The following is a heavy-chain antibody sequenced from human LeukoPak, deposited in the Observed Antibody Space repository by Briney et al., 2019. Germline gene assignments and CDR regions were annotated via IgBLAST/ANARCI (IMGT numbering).Heavy chain of an antibody. CDR2: INHSGST. CDR1: GGSFSGYY. J-gene: IGHJ4*02. V-gene: IGHV4-34*01. D-gene: IGHD3-22*01. CDR3: ARGPAHSYYDSSGYYSPFVY. Sequence: SETLSLTCAVYGGSFSGYYWSWIRQPPGKGLEWIGEINHSGSTNYNPSLKSRVTISVDTSKNQFSLKLSSVTAADTAVYYCARGPAHSYYDSSGYYSPFVYWGQGTLVTVSS.